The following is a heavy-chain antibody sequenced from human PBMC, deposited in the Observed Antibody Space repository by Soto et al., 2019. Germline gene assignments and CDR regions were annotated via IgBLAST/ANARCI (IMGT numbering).Heavy chain of an antibody. CDR3: ARRDVVDTAMVTDY. Sequence: SETLSLTCTVSGGSISSYYWSWIRQPPGKGLEWIGYIYYSGSTNYNPSLKSRVTISVDTSKNQFSLKLSSVTAADTAVYYCARRDVVDTAMVTDYWGQGILVTVSS. J-gene: IGHJ4*02. V-gene: IGHV4-59*08. D-gene: IGHD5-18*01. CDR2: IYYSGST. CDR1: GGSISSYY.